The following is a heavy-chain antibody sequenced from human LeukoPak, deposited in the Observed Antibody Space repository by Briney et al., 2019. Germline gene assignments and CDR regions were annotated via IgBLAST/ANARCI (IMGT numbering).Heavy chain of an antibody. Sequence: KSSETLSLTCAVYGGSFSGYYWTWIRQPPGKGLEWIGEINQSGSTNYNPSLKSRVTISVDTSKNQFSLKVSSVTAADTAVYYCARRPLVGGIDSWGLGTLVTVSS. CDR1: GGSFSGYY. CDR2: INQSGST. D-gene: IGHD1-26*01. J-gene: IGHJ4*02. CDR3: ARRPLVGGIDS. V-gene: IGHV4-34*01.